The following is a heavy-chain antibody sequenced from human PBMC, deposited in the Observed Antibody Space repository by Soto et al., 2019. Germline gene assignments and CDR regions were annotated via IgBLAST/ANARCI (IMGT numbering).Heavy chain of an antibody. CDR3: ARWESGDWYLGI. D-gene: IGHD2-21*02. J-gene: IGHJ4*02. CDR2: INPDGTLK. V-gene: IGHV3-7*03. CDR1: GFALSGYW. Sequence: EVQLVESGGGLVQPGGSLRLSCAASGFALSGYWMTWVRQAPGKGLEWVASINPDGTLKYYVDSVKGRLTISRDNADNSLFLQMISLRVEDTAVYYCARWESGDWYLGIWGQGTLVTVSS.